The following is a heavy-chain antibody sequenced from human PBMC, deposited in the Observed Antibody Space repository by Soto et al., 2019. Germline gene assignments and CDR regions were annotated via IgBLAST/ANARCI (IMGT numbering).Heavy chain of an antibody. CDR3: ARERELYSR. CDR2: IKEDGSEK. V-gene: IGHV3-7*01. CDR1: GFTFSNYW. J-gene: IGHJ4*02. D-gene: IGHD1-26*01. Sequence: PGGSLRLSCAASGFTFSNYWMSWVRQAPGKGLEWVANIKEDGSEKYYVDSVKGRFTISRDNAKNSLYLQMNSLRAEDTALYYCARERELYSRWGQGTLVTVSS.